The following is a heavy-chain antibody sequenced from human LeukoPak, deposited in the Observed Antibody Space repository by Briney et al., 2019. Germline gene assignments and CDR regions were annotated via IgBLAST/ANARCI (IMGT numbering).Heavy chain of an antibody. V-gene: IGHV3-7*01. D-gene: IGHD4-23*01. CDR3: VRDRGYSTFDY. J-gene: IGHJ4*02. Sequence: GGSLRLSCAGSGFPFSNYWMAWVRQAPGKGLEWVANMKEDGGEINYVDSVKGRFTISRDNAKNSLDLKMNSLRVDDTAVYYCVRDRGYSTFDYWGQGTLVIVSS. CDR1: GFPFSNYW. CDR2: MKEDGGEI.